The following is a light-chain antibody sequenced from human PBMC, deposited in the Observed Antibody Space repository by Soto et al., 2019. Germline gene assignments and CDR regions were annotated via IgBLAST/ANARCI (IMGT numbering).Light chain of an antibody. CDR2: GAS. CDR3: PQYKNWPRT. V-gene: IGKV3-15*01. Sequence: EIMMTNSPATVSVSKGERATLSCRASQSVSSNLAWYQQNPGQAPRLLIYGASTRAPGIPARFSGSGSGTEFTLTISILQSEDGAVYCSPQYKNWPRTFCQGTKVDI. J-gene: IGKJ1*01. CDR1: QSVSSN.